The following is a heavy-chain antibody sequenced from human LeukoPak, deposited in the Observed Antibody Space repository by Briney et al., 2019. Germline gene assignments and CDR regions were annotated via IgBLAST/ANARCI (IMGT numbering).Heavy chain of an antibody. CDR2: INHSGST. J-gene: IGHJ1*01. D-gene: IGHD4-23*01. CDR1: GGSFSGYY. CDR3: ARWPGATVVTGAEYFQH. Sequence: SSETLSLTCAVYGGSFSGYYWSWIRQPPGKGLEWIGEINHSGSTNYNPSLKSRVTISVDTSKNQFSLKLSSVTAADTAVYYCARWPGATVVTGAEYFQHWGQGTLVTVSS. V-gene: IGHV4-34*01.